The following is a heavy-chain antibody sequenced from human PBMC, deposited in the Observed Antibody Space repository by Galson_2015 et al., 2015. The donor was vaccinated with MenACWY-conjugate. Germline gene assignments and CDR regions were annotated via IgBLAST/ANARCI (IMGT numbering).Heavy chain of an antibody. CDR1: GFTFRNYW. Sequence: SLRLSRAASGFTFRNYWMTWVRQAPGKGLEWVASIKKDGSEKYYVDSVEGRFTISRDNAKNSMYLEMNSLRVEDTALYSCARGHYGMDVWGQGTTVTASS. V-gene: IGHV3-7*03. J-gene: IGHJ6*02. CDR3: ARGHYGMDV. CDR2: IKKDGSEK.